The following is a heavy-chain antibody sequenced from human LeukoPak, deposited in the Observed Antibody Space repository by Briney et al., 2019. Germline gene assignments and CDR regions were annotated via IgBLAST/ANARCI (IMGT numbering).Heavy chain of an antibody. D-gene: IGHD2-2*01. J-gene: IGHJ4*02. V-gene: IGHV1-69*13. Sequence: GASAKVSCKASGGTFSSYAISWVRQAPGQGLEWMGGIIPIFGTANCARKFQGRVTITADESTSTAYMELSSLRSEDTAVYYCARASLRPLGYCSSTSCYFAFDYWGQGTLVTVSS. CDR3: ARASLRPLGYCSSTSCYFAFDY. CDR1: GGTFSSYA. CDR2: IIPIFGTA.